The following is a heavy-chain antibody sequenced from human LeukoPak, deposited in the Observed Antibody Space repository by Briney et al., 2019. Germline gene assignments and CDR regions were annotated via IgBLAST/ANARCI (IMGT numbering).Heavy chain of an antibody. CDR1: GFTFTSSA. V-gene: IGHV1-58*02. Sequence: RGASVKVSCKASGFTFTSSAMQWVRQARGQRLEWIGWIVVGSGNTNYAQKFQERVTITRDMSTSTAYMELSSLRSDDTAVYYCARDSMTTVTDYYYYGMDVWGQGTTVTVSS. CDR2: IVVGSGNT. CDR3: ARDSMTTVTDYYYYGMDV. J-gene: IGHJ6*02. D-gene: IGHD4-11*01.